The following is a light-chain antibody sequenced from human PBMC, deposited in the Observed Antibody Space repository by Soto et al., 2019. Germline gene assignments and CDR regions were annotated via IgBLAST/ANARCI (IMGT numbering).Light chain of an antibody. CDR2: SDN. V-gene: IGLV1-44*01. CDR3: ASWDDSLNGPV. J-gene: IGLJ3*02. CDR1: SSNIVTYS. Sequence: QSVLTQPPSASGTPGQRVTISCSGSSSNIVTYSVSWYQHLPGTAPKLLVFSDNQRPSGAPDRFSGSKSGTSASLAISGLQSEDEADYYCASWDDSLNGPVFGGGTKLTVL.